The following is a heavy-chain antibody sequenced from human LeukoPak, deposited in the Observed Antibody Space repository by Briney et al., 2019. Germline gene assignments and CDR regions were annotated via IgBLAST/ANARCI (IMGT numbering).Heavy chain of an antibody. J-gene: IGHJ6*03. V-gene: IGHV4-34*01. CDR1: GGSFSGYY. CDR2: INHSGST. CDR3: ARASSGWSTGLVTRYYYMDV. D-gene: IGHD6-19*01. Sequence: SETLSLTCAVYGGSFSGYYWSWIRQPPGKGLERIGEINHSGSTNYNPSLKSRVTISVDTSKNQFSLKLSSVTAADTAVYYCARASSGWSTGLVTRYYYMDVWGKGTTVTVSS.